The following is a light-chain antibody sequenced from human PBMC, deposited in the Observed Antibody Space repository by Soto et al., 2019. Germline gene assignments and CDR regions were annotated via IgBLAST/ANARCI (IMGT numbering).Light chain of an antibody. CDR2: DAS. Sequence: DIQMTQSPSTLSASVGDRVTITCRASQNIGGWLAWYQQKPGKAAKFLIFDASSLESGVPSRFSGSGSGTEFTLTISSLQPDDFATYYCQQYNSYWTFGQGTKVDIK. CDR1: QNIGGW. CDR3: QQYNSYWT. V-gene: IGKV1-5*01. J-gene: IGKJ1*01.